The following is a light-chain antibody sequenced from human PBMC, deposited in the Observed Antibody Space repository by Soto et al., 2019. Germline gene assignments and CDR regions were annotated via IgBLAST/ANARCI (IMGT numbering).Light chain of an antibody. Sequence: EVVLTQSPATLSLSPGERATLSCRASQSVSSYLAWYQQKPGQAPRLLIYDASNRAPGIPARFSGSGSGTDFTLTISSLEPEYFAVYYCQQRSNWPPLFTFGPGTKVDIK. CDR2: DAS. J-gene: IGKJ3*01. V-gene: IGKV3-11*01. CDR3: QQRSNWPPLFT. CDR1: QSVSSY.